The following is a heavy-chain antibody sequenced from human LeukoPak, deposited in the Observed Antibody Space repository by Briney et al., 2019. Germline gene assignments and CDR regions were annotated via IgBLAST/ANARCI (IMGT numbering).Heavy chain of an antibody. J-gene: IGHJ4*02. CDR1: GFTFSNYS. D-gene: IGHD3-22*01. CDR2: ISSGGRTI. Sequence: GGSLRLSCAASGFTFSNYSMNWVRQAPGKGLEWVSYISSGGRTIYYADSVKGRFTISRDNAKNSLYLQMNSLRAEDTAVYYCARETYYYDSSGYYYPSGFDYWGQGTLVTVSS. CDR3: ARETYYYDSSGYYYPSGFDY. V-gene: IGHV3-48*01.